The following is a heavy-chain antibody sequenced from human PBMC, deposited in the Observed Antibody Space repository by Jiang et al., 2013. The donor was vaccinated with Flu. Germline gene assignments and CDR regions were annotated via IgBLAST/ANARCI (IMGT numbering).Heavy chain of an antibody. D-gene: IGHD2-15*01. CDR1: GGSISSSSYY. CDR2: IYYSGST. CDR3: ARRGSVVVAATRFVSFDY. V-gene: IGHV4-39*01. Sequence: LLKPSETLSLTCTVSGGSISSSSYYWGWIRQPPGKGLEWIGSIYYSGSTYYNPSLKSRVTISVDTSKNQFSLKLSSVTAADTAVYYCARRGSVVVAATRFVSFDYWGQGTLVTVSS. J-gene: IGHJ4*02.